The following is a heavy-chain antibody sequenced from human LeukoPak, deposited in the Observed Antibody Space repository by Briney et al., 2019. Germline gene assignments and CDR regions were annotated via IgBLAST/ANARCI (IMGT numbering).Heavy chain of an antibody. V-gene: IGHV4-59*01. Sequence: SETLSLTCTVSGGSISSYYWSWIRQPPGKGLEWIGYIYYSGSTNYNPSLKSRVTISVDTSKNQFSLKLNSVTAADTAVYYCARATGRYFDWLPSFDYWGQGTLVTVSS. D-gene: IGHD3-9*01. CDR3: ARATGRYFDWLPSFDY. J-gene: IGHJ4*02. CDR2: IYYSGST. CDR1: GGSISSYY.